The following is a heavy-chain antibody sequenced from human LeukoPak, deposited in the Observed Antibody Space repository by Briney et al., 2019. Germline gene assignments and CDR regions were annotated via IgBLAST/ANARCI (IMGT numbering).Heavy chain of an antibody. D-gene: IGHD2-15*01. CDR1: GYSFAGYG. CDR3: ARVGVAPGHFDY. CDR2: ISTYSGNT. Sequence: ASVKVSCKASGYSFAGYGISWVRQAPGQGLEWIGWISTYSGNTNYAHNLQGRITVTTETSTSTAYMELRSLRSDDTAVYYCARVGVAPGHFDYWGQGTQLTVSS. J-gene: IGHJ4*02. V-gene: IGHV1-18*01.